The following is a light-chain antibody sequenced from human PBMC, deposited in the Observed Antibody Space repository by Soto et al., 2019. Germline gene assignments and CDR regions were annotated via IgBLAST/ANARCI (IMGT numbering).Light chain of an antibody. CDR1: QSVNSSY. CDR2: GIS. V-gene: IGKV3-20*01. CDR3: QQYGSSHT. Sequence: EIVLTQSPVILSLSPLERATLSCRSSQSVNSSYLAWYQQKPGQAPRLLMYGISRRATGIPDRFSGSGSGTDFNLTISRLEPADFGVYYCQQYGSSHTFGQGTRLEIK. J-gene: IGKJ5*01.